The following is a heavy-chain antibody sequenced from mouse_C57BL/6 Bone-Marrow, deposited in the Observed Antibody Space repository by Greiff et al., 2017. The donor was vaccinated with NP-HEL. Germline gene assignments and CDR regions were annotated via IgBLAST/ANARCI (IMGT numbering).Heavy chain of an antibody. CDR2: IYPRSGNT. CDR1: GYTFTSYG. J-gene: IGHJ4*01. Sequence: QVQLQQSGAELARPGASVKLSCKASGYTFTSYGISWVKQRTGQGLEWIGEIYPRSGNTYYNEKFKGKATLTADNSSSTAYMELRSLTSEDSAVYFCARSAYAMDYWGQGTSVTVSS. CDR3: ARSAYAMDY. V-gene: IGHV1-81*01.